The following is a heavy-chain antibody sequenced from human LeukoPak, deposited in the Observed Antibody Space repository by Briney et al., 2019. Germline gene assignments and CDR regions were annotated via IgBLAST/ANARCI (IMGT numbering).Heavy chain of an antibody. Sequence: ASVKVSCKASGYTFTGYYMHWVRQAPGQGLEWMGWINPNSGGTNYAQKFQGRVTMTRDTSISTAYMELSRLRSDDTAVYYCARERDSIAARQKNWFDPWGQGTLVTVSS. CDR2: INPNSGGT. CDR1: GYTFTGYY. J-gene: IGHJ5*02. CDR3: ARERDSIAARQKNWFDP. V-gene: IGHV1-2*02. D-gene: IGHD6-6*01.